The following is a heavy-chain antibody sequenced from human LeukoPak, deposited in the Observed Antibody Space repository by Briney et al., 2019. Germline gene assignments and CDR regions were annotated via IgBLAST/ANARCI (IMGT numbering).Heavy chain of an antibody. J-gene: IGHJ4*02. CDR1: GFTFSNYG. D-gene: IGHD7-27*01. CDR2: VSNDGNDK. Sequence: GRSLRLSCAASGFTFSNYGMHWVRQAPGKGLEWAAAVSNDGNDKYYADSVKGRFTISRDNSKNTLYLQMNTLRVEDTAVYYCAKDHPTGGVAFAYWGLGTPVTVSS. V-gene: IGHV3-30*18. CDR3: AKDHPTGGVAFAY.